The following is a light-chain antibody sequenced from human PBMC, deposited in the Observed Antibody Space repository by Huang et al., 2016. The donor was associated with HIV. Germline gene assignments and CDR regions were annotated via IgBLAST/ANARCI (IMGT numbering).Light chain of an antibody. Sequence: IQLTQSPSSLSASVGDRVTITCRASQDISTNLAWYQQKPGEAPKVLIYAASTLQSGVQSSFSGSVSGIYFTLTITNLQPEDFTTYYCQQLNNYPITFGQGTRLDIK. CDR3: QQLNNYPIT. J-gene: IGKJ5*01. CDR2: AAS. CDR1: QDISTN. V-gene: IGKV1-9*01.